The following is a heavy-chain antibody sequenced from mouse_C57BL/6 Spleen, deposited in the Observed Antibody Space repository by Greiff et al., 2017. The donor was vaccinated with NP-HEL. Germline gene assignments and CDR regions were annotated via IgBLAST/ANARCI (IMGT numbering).Heavy chain of an antibody. J-gene: IGHJ1*03. D-gene: IGHD1-1*01. V-gene: IGHV5-4*01. CDR2: ISDGGSYT. CDR3: ARDLGDYYGSPHWYFDV. Sequence: EVKLVESGGGLVKPGGSLKLSCAASGFTFSSYAMSWVRQTPEKRLEWVATISDGGSYTYYPDNVKGRFTISRDNAKNNLYLQMSHLKSEDTAMYYCARDLGDYYGSPHWYFDVWGTGTTVTVSS. CDR1: GFTFSSYA.